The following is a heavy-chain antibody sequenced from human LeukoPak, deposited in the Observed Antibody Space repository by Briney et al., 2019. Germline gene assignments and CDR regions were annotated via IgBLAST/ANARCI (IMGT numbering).Heavy chain of an antibody. Sequence: PGGSLRLSCAASGFTFSSYEMNWVRQAPGKGLEWVSYISSSGSTIYYADSVKGRFTISRDNAKNSLYLQMNSLRAEDTAVYYCATPKWGYGSGSYYHYWGQGTLVTVSS. J-gene: IGHJ4*02. D-gene: IGHD3-10*01. CDR3: ATPKWGYGSGSYYHY. CDR2: ISSSGSTI. CDR1: GFTFSSYE. V-gene: IGHV3-48*03.